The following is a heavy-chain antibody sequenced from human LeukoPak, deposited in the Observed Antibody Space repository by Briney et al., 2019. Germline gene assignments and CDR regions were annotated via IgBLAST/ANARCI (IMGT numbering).Heavy chain of an antibody. Sequence: PGGSLRLSCVASGFTFSSYAMSWVRQAPGKGLEWVSAISGSGGSTYYADSVKGRFTISRDNSKNTLYLQRNSRRAEDTAVYYCAKEGGLFGGSYYYMDVWGKGTTVTVSS. D-gene: IGHD3-10*01. J-gene: IGHJ6*03. CDR2: ISGSGGST. CDR1: GFTFSSYA. CDR3: AKEGGLFGGSYYYMDV. V-gene: IGHV3-23*01.